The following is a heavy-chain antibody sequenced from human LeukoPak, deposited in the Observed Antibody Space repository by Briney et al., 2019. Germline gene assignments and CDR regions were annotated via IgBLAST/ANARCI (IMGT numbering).Heavy chain of an antibody. J-gene: IGHJ5*02. D-gene: IGHD1-14*01. CDR3: AKETPNTGWFDP. V-gene: IGHV1-46*01. CDR2: INPSGDGT. CDR1: GHTFTTYY. Sequence: ASVTVSCKASGHTFTTYYVHLVRQAPGQGLEWMGVINPSGDGTNYPQRFQGRVTLTRDTSTSTVYMELSSLRSEDTAIYYCAKETPNTGWFDPWGQGTLVTVST.